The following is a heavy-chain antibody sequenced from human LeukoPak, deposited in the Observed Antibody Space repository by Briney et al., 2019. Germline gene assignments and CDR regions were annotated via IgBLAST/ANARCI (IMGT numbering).Heavy chain of an antibody. D-gene: IGHD6-13*01. Sequence: SETLSLTCTVSGGSIRGYYWTWIRQPPGQGLEWIGYIHYSGSTNYNPSLKSRVIMSVDTSKNQFSLKLSSVTAADTAVYYCARSIAAAGTSFEYWGQGTLVTVSS. J-gene: IGHJ4*02. CDR3: ARSIAAAGTSFEY. CDR2: IHYSGST. V-gene: IGHV4-59*01. CDR1: GGSIRGYY.